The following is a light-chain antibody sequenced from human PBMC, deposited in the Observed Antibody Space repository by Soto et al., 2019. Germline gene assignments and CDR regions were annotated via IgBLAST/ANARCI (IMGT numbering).Light chain of an antibody. CDR2: DVS. J-gene: IGLJ2*01. V-gene: IGLV2-14*03. Sequence: QSALTQPASVSGSPGQSITISCTGTSSDVGGYNYVSWYQVHPGKVPKLLIFDVSNRPSGVSHRFSGSKSGNTASLTISGLQADDEADYFCNSYTAMSTLVFGGGTQLTVL. CDR1: SSDVGGYNY. CDR3: NSYTAMSTLV.